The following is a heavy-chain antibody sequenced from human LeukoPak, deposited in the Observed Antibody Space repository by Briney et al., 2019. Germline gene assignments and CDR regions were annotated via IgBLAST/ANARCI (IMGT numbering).Heavy chain of an antibody. D-gene: IGHD3-22*01. CDR3: ARGGYYYDSSGYYYRAFDI. CDR1: GGSISSYY. J-gene: IGHJ3*02. Sequence: SKTLSLTCTVSGGSISSYYWSWIRQPPGKGLEWIGYIYYSGSNNYNPSLKSRVTISVDTSKNQFYLKLSSVTAADTAVYYCARGGYYYDSSGYYYRAFDIWGQGTMVTVSS. CDR2: IYYSGSN. V-gene: IGHV4-59*08.